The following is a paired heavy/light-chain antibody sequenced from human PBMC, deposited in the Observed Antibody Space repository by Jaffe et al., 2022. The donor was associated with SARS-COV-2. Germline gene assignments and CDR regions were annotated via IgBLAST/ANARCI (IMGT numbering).Heavy chain of an antibody. CDR2: ISAYNGNT. D-gene: IGHD2-15*01. V-gene: IGHV1-18*01. CDR3: ARGGLGYCSGGSCPPSWFDP. CDR1: GYTFTSYG. J-gene: IGHJ5*02. Sequence: QVQLVQSGAEVKKPGASMKVSCKASGYTFTSYGISWVRQAPGQGLEWMGWISAYNGNTKYAQKLQGRVTMTTDTSTSTAYMELRSLRSDDTAVYYCARGGLGYCSGGSCPPSWFDPWGQGTLVTVSS.
Light chain of an antibody. Sequence: DIQMTQPPSSLSASVGDRVTITCRASQSISSYLNWYQQKPGKAPKVLISAASSLQSGVPSRFSGSGSGTDFTLTISSLQPEDFATYYCQQSYSTPFTFGQGTKLEIK. V-gene: IGKV1-39*01. CDR1: QSISSY. J-gene: IGKJ2*01. CDR3: QQSYSTPFT. CDR2: AAS.